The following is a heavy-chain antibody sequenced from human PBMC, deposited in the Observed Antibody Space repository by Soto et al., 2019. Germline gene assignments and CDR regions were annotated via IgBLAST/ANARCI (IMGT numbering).Heavy chain of an antibody. CDR2: ISGSGSST. J-gene: IGHJ4*02. CDR1: GFIFSNYA. Sequence: GGSLRLSCAASGFIFSNYAMSWVRQAPGKGLEWVSFISGSGSSTYYADSVKGRFTISRGNSKNTLYLQMNSLRAEDAAVYYCVREASSSGLHLDHWGRGTVVTVYS. D-gene: IGHD6-6*01. V-gene: IGHV3-23*01. CDR3: VREASSSGLHLDH.